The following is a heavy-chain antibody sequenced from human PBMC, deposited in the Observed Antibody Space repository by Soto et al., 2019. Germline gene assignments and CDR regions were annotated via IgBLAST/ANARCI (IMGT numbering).Heavy chain of an antibody. J-gene: IGHJ2*01. CDR2: IYPGDSDT. V-gene: IGHV5-51*01. CDR1: GYSFTSYW. Sequence: LGESLKISCKGSGYSFTSYWIGWVRQMPGKGLEWMGIIYPGDSDTRYSPSFQGQVTISADKSISTAYLQWSSLKASDTAMYYCARPRAYCSGGSCYLHWYFDLWGRGTLVTVSS. CDR3: ARPRAYCSGGSCYLHWYFDL. D-gene: IGHD2-15*01.